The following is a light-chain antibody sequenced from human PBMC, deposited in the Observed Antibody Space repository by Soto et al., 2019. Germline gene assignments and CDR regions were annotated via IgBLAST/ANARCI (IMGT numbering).Light chain of an antibody. CDR3: AAWDDSLKGWV. CDR1: SSNIGRNT. V-gene: IGLV1-44*01. Sequence: QSVLTQPPSASGTPGQRVTMSCSGSSSNIGRNTVNWYQQLPGTAPKLLIYSNNQGPSGVPDRFSGSKSGTSASLAISGLQSEDEADYYCAAWDDSLKGWVFGGGTKVTVL. J-gene: IGLJ3*02. CDR2: SNN.